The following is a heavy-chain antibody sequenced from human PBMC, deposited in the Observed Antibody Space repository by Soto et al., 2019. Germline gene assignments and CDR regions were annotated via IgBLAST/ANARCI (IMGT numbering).Heavy chain of an antibody. CDR2: IYPGDSDT. V-gene: IGHV5-51*01. D-gene: IGHD3-22*01. Sequence: PGESLKISCKGSGYSFTSYWIGWVRQMPGKGLEWMGIIYPGDSDTRYSPSFQGQVTISADKSISTAYLQWSSLKASDTAMYYCARPSFDYDSSGYYLPPYYFDYWGQGTLVTVSS. CDR1: GYSFTSYW. J-gene: IGHJ4*02. CDR3: ARPSFDYDSSGYYLPPYYFDY.